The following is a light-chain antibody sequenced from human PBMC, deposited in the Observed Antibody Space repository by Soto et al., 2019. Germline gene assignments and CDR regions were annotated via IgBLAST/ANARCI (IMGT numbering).Light chain of an antibody. CDR3: AAWDDSLNGPG. Sequence: QSVLTQPPSASGTPGQRVTISCSGSSSNIGSNTVNWYQQLPGTAPKLLIYSNNQRPSGVPDRFSGSKSGTSASLAISGLQSEDEADYYGAAWDDSLNGPGFGGGTKVTVL. CDR1: SSNIGSNT. CDR2: SNN. J-gene: IGLJ2*01. V-gene: IGLV1-44*01.